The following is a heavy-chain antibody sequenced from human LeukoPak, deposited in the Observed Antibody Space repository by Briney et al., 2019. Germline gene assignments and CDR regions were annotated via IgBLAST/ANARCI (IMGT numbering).Heavy chain of an antibody. CDR1: GFTFSSYS. J-gene: IGHJ4*02. D-gene: IGHD5-12*01. V-gene: IGHV3-21*01. CDR3: AREGEGSGYEDY. CDR2: ISSSSSYI. Sequence: MAGGSLRLSCAASGFTFSSYSMNWVRQAPGKGLEWVSSISSSSSYIYYADSVKGQFTNSRDNAKNSLYLQMNSLRAEDTAVYYCAREGEGSGYEDYWGQGTLVTVSS.